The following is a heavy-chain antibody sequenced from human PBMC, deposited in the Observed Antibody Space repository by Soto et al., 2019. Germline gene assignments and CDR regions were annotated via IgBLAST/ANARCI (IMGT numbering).Heavy chain of an antibody. Sequence: PGGSLRLSCAVSGVTVNSNFMSWVRQAPGKGLEWVSVIFSGGNADYADSVKGRFIMSRDISENTLYLQMNSLRAEDTAVYFCVKEFRGAFDYWGQGTLVTVSS. CDR1: GVTVNSNF. CDR3: VKEFRGAFDY. D-gene: IGHD3-10*01. J-gene: IGHJ4*02. V-gene: IGHV3-53*01. CDR2: IFSGGNA.